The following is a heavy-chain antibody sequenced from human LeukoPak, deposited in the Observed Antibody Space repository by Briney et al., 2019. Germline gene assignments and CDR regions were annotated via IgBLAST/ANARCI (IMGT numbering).Heavy chain of an antibody. V-gene: IGHV4-59*01. CDR1: GGSISSYY. CDR2: IYYSGST. Sequence: SETLSLTCSVSGGSISSYYWSWIRQPPGKGLEWIGYIYYSGSTNYNPSLKSRVTISVDTSKNQFSLKLSSVTAADTAVYYCARVYYYYYYMDVWGKGTTVTVSS. CDR3: ARVYYYYYYMDV. J-gene: IGHJ6*03.